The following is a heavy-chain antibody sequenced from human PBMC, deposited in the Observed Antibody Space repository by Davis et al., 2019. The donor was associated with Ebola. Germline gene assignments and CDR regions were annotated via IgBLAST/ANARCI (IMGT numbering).Heavy chain of an antibody. CDR1: GGSISSSSYY. D-gene: IGHD6-13*01. CDR2: IYYSGST. J-gene: IGHJ4*02. V-gene: IGHV4-39*02. Sequence: SETLSLTCTVSGGSISSSSYYWGWIRQPPGKGLEWIGSIYYSGSTYYNPSLKSRVTIFVDTSKNQFSLKLSSVTAADTAVYYCAREQAAAVDYWGQGTLVTVSS. CDR3: AREQAAAVDY.